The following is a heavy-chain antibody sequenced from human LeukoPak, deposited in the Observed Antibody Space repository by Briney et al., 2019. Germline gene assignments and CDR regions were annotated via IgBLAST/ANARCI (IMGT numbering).Heavy chain of an antibody. D-gene: IGHD1-14*01. CDR2: INHSGST. V-gene: IGHV4-34*01. J-gene: IGHJ4*02. Sequence: TSETLSLTCAVYGGSFSGYYWNWIRQPPGKGLEWIGEINHSGSTYYNPSLKSRVTISLDTANNQFSLKLSSVTAADTAVYYCAAYVYLPGIHYNGIDYWGQGTLVTVSS. CDR1: GGSFSGYY. CDR3: AAYVYLPGIHYNGIDY.